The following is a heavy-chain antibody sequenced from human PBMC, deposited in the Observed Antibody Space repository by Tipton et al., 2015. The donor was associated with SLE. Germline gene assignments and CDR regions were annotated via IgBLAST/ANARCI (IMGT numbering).Heavy chain of an antibody. CDR3: ARALTTVIQGIIAFDS. CDR1: SGSISSDGYS. Sequence: TLSLTCAVSSGSISSDGYSWSWIRQPPGKGLEFIGYIYHSGSAHYNPSLQSRVTMSVDRSQNQFSLNLNSVTAAATAVYYCARALTTVIQGIIAFDSWAQGTLVIVSS. D-gene: IGHD3-22*01. J-gene: IGHJ4*02. V-gene: IGHV4-30-2*01. CDR2: IYHSGSA.